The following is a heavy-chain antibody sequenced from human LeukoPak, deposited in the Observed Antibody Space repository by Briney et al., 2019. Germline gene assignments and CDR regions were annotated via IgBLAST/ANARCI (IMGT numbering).Heavy chain of an antibody. J-gene: IGHJ3*02. CDR1: GGTFSSYA. Sequence: ASVTVSCKASGGTFSSYAISWVRQAPGQGLEWMGRIIPILGIANYAQKFQGRVTITADKSTSTAYMELSSLRSEDTAVYYCARDYGDLDAFDIWGQGTMVTVSS. V-gene: IGHV1-69*04. CDR3: ARDYGDLDAFDI. D-gene: IGHD4-17*01. CDR2: IIPILGIA.